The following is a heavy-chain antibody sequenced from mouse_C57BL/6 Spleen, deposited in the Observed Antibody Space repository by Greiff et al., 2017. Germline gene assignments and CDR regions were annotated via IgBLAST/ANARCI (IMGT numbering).Heavy chain of an antibody. CDR1: GYTFTSYW. J-gene: IGHJ2*01. D-gene: IGHD1-1*01. CDR3: ARWAPYYYGSSPDY. Sequence: QVQLQQPGAELVMPGASVKLSCKASGYTFTSYWMHWVKQRPGQGLEWIGEIDPSDSYTNYNQKFKGKSTLTVDKSSSTAYMQLSSLTSEDSAVYYCARWAPYYYGSSPDYWGQGTTLTVSS. V-gene: IGHV1-69*01. CDR2: IDPSDSYT.